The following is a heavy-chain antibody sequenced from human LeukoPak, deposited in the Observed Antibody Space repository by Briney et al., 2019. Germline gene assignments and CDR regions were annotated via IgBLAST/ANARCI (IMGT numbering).Heavy chain of an antibody. CDR2: IYYSGST. CDR3: ARGNSYGINYFDY. J-gene: IGHJ4*02. V-gene: IGHV4-59*01. CDR1: GGSISSYY. D-gene: IGHD5-18*01. Sequence: SSETLSLTXTVSGGSISSYYWSWIRQPPGKGLEWIGYIYYSGSTNYNPSLKSRVTISVDTSKNQFSLKLSSVTAADTAVYYCARGNSYGINYFDYWGQGTLVTVSS.